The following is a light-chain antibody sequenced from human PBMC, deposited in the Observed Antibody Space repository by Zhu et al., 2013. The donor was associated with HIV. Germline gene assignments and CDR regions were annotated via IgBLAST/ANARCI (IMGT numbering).Light chain of an antibody. V-gene: IGKV1-5*01. CDR2: DAS. Sequence: DIQMTQSPSSLSASVGDRVTITCRASQNINKLLAWFQQKPGKAPKLLIYDASSLESGVPSRFSGSGSGTEFTLTISSLQPDDGATYYCQQYDDLRITFGQGTRLDIK. CDR1: QNINKL. J-gene: IGKJ5*01. CDR3: QQYDDLRIT.